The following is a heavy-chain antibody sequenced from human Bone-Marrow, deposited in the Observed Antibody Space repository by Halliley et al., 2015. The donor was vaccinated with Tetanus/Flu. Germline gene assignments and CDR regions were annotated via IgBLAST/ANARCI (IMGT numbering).Heavy chain of an antibody. CDR2: IYRNGTT. CDR3: ARHYRHWLFDY. V-gene: IGHV4-38-2*02. CDR1: GYSISSGYF. Sequence: TLSLTCNVSGYSISSGYFWGWVRQPPEKGLEWIGSIYRNGTTFYNPSLNSRVSISVDTSKNHLSLNLNSVTAADTAVYYCARHYRHWLFDYWGQGTLVTVSS. D-gene: IGHD3-16*02. J-gene: IGHJ4*02.